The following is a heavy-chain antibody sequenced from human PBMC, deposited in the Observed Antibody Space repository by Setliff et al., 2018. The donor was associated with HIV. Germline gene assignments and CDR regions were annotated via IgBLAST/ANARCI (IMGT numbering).Heavy chain of an antibody. D-gene: IGHD3-22*01. J-gene: IGHJ5*02. CDR1: VGSLRSYY. CDR3: ASRIYYYDSNNFLREEGFDP. V-gene: IGHV4-39*01. CDR2: IHYNEKT. Sequence: KPSETLSLTCGVYVGSLRSYYWAWIRQPPGKGLEYIGSIHYNEKTYYNPSLKSRVTISIDTSKNQFSLNLTSVTAADTAVYYCASRIYYYDSNNFLREEGFDPWGQGTLVTVSS.